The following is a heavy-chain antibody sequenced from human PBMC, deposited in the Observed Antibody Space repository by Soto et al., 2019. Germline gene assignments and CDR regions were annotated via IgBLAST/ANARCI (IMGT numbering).Heavy chain of an antibody. CDR2: IDPSDSYT. V-gene: IGHV5-10-1*01. D-gene: IGHD3-16*01. CDR3: ARQGMITRREYGMDV. J-gene: IGHJ6*02. CDR1: GYSFTSDW. Sequence: PRESLXISWKGYGYSFTSDWITWVRQMPGKGLEWMGRIDPSDSYTNYSPSFQGHVTISTDKSISTAYLQWSSLKASDTAMYYCARQGMITRREYGMDVWGQGSRVTVSS.